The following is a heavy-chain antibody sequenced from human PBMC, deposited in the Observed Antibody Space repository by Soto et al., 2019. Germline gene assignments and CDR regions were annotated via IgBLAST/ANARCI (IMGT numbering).Heavy chain of an antibody. CDR2: IKQDGSEK. Sequence: PGGSLRLSCAASGFTFSSYWMSWVRQAPGKGLEWVANIKQDGSEKYYVDSVKGRFTISRDNAKNSLYLQMSSLRAEDTAVYYCASQNYDFWSGSPIFEYWGQGTLVTAPQ. CDR1: GFTFSSYW. J-gene: IGHJ4*02. D-gene: IGHD3-3*01. CDR3: ASQNYDFWSGSPIFEY. V-gene: IGHV3-7*01.